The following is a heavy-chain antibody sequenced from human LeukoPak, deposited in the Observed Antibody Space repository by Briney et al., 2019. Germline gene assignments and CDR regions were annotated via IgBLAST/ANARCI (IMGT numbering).Heavy chain of an antibody. J-gene: IGHJ4*02. Sequence: ASVKVSCKASGCTFTGYYMHWVRQAPGQGLEWMGWINPNSGGTNYAQKFQGRVTMTRDTSISTAYMELSRLRSDDTAVYYCARDRGWNVLFDYWGQGTLVTVSS. D-gene: IGHD1-1*01. CDR2: INPNSGGT. CDR1: GCTFTGYY. CDR3: ARDRGWNVLFDY. V-gene: IGHV1-2*02.